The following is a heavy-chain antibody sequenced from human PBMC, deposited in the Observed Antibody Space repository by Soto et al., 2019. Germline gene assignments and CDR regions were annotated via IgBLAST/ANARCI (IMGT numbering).Heavy chain of an antibody. Sequence: HVQLQESGPGLVKPSQTLSLTCTVSGGSIGSDYDYWSWILQPPGKALEWIGYIYNSGRTSYNTSLKSRITISVDTSENQFSLKMNSVTAADTAVYYCARDSANSPDQIDSWGQGTLVIVSS. CDR3: ARDSANSPDQIDS. D-gene: IGHD1-1*01. V-gene: IGHV4-30-4*01. CDR2: IYNSGRT. CDR1: GGSIGSDYDY. J-gene: IGHJ4*02.